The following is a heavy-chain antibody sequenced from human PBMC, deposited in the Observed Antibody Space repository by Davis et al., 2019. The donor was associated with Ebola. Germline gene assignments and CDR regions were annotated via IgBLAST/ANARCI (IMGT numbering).Heavy chain of an antibody. CDR2: ISSSSSTI. V-gene: IGHV3-48*01. D-gene: IGHD2-21*01. CDR1: GFTFSSYS. Sequence: GGSLRLSCAASGFTFSSYSMNWVRQAPGKGLEWVSYISSSSSTIYYADSVKGRFTISRDNAKNSLYLQMNSLRAEDTAVYYCARDLVVVGDYYYYYYMDVWGKGTTVTVSS. CDR3: ARDLVVVGDYYYYYYMDV. J-gene: IGHJ6*03.